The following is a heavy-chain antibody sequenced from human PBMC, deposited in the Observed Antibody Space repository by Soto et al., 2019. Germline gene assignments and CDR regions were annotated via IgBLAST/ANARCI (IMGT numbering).Heavy chain of an antibody. CDR1: GFTFSNYL. Sequence: GGSLRLSCAASGFTFSNYLMTWVRQAPGKGLEWVATVNQDGSETYYVDSVKGRFTMSRDNAKKSLYLQMNSLRAEDTAVYYCARDQLYYNDISGRPLNAFDVWGQGTMVTVSS. CDR2: VNQDGSET. D-gene: IGHD3-22*01. J-gene: IGHJ3*01. CDR3: ARDQLYYNDISGRPLNAFDV. V-gene: IGHV3-7*01.